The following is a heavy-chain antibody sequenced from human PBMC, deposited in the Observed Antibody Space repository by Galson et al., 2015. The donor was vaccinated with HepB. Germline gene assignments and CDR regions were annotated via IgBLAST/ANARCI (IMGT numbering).Heavy chain of an antibody. CDR3: ARDRGDFWSGYYVPHDAFDI. CDR1: GGSISSSNW. J-gene: IGHJ3*02. CDR2: ISHRGST. Sequence: SETLSLTCAVSGGSISSSNWWSWVRQPPGKGLEWIGEISHRGSTNYNPSLKSRVTISVDKSKNQFSLKLNSVTAADTAVYYCARDRGDFWSGYYVPHDAFDIWGQGTMVTVSS. D-gene: IGHD3-3*01. V-gene: IGHV4-4*02.